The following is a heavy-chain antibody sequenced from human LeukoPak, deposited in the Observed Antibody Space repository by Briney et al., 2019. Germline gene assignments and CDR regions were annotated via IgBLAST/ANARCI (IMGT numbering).Heavy chain of an antibody. CDR1: GFTLATYT. D-gene: IGHD3-22*01. V-gene: IGHV3-23*01. CDR2: ISVSGSNI. Sequence: GGSLRLSCAASGFTLATYTMHWVRQAPGKGLEWVSCISVSGSNIYYGDSVKGRFTISRDNSKNTLYVQMNSLRAEDTAVYYCAKDRQSRGSLGFDYWGQGALVIVSS. J-gene: IGHJ4*02. CDR3: AKDRQSRGSLGFDY.